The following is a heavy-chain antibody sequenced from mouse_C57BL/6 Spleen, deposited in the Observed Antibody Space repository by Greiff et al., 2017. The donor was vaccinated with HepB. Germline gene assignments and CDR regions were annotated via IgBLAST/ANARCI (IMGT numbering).Heavy chain of an antibody. CDR1: GYTFTSYW. CDR2: IHPNSGST. V-gene: IGHV1-64*01. J-gene: IGHJ3*01. D-gene: IGHD2-2*01. Sequence: QVQLQQPGAELVKPGASVKLSCKASGYTFTSYWMHWVKQRPGQGLEWIGMIHPNSGSTNYNEKFKSKATLTVDKSSSTAYMQLSSLTSEDSAVYYCARGATMVTTLFAYWGQGTLVTVSA. CDR3: ARGATMVTTLFAY.